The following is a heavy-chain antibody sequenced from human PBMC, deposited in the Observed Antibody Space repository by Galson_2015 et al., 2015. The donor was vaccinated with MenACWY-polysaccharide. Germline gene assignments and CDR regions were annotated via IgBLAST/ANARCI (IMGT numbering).Heavy chain of an antibody. CDR1: GYSFTSYW. CDR2: IYPGGSDA. Sequence: QSGAEVKKPGESLKISCKGLGYSFTSYWIGWVRQMPGKGLEWMGIIYPGGSDARFSPSFQGQVTMSVDKSISTAYLQWNSLKASDPGIYFRAGITGGEYFQYWGQGALVTV. CDR3: AGITGGEYFQY. D-gene: IGHD3-10*01. J-gene: IGHJ1*01. V-gene: IGHV5-51*03.